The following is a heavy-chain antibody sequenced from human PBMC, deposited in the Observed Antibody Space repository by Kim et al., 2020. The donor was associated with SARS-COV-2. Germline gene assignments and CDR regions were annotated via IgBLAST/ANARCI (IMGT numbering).Heavy chain of an antibody. V-gene: IGHV3-13*01. J-gene: IGHJ5*02. CDR2: IGTAGDT. CDR3: ARAIAVAGKGGWFDP. Sequence: GGSLRLSCAASGFTFSSYDMHWVRQATGKGLEWVSAIGTAGDTYYPGSVKGRFTISRENAKNSLYLQMNSLRAGDTAVYYCARAIAVAGKGGWFDPWGQGTLVTVSS. CDR1: GFTFSSYD. D-gene: IGHD6-19*01.